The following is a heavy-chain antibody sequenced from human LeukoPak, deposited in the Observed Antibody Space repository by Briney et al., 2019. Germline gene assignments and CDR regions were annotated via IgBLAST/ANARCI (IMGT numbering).Heavy chain of an antibody. CDR1: GFTFSSYA. CDR2: ISSNGGST. CDR3: VKDITVATITTDY. D-gene: IGHD5-12*01. V-gene: IGHV3-64D*06. Sequence: GGCLRLSCSASGFTFSSYAMHWVRQAPGKGLEYVSAISSNGGSTYFADSVKGRFTISRDNSKNTLYLQMSSLRAEDTAVYYCVKDITVATITTDYWGQGTLVTVSS. J-gene: IGHJ4*02.